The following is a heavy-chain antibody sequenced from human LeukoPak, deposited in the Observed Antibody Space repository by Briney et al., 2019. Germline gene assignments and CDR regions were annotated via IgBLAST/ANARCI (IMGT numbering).Heavy chain of an antibody. J-gene: IGHJ3*01. CDR3: VKDIQLST. D-gene: IGHD5-24*01. CDR1: GYTFTSYY. Sequence: SCKASGYTFTSYYMHWVRQAPGQGLEWISLIGSSGGSTYYADSVKGRFTISRDNFNHTLSLQMNSLRVEDTAIYYCVKDIQLSTWGLGTMVTVSS. CDR2: IGSSGGST. V-gene: IGHV3-23*01.